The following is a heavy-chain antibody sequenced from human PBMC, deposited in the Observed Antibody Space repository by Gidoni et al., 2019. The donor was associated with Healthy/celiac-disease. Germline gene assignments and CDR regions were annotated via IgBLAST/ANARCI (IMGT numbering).Heavy chain of an antibody. Sequence: EVQLVESGGVVVQPGGSLRLSCAASGSTLDDYTMHWVRQAPGKGLEWVSLISWDGGSTYYADSVKGRFTISRDNSKNSLYLQMNSLRTEDTALYYCAKDIASAVYGMDVWGQGTTVTVSS. CDR3: AKDIASAVYGMDV. D-gene: IGHD6-19*01. CDR2: ISWDGGST. J-gene: IGHJ6*02. CDR1: GSTLDDYT. V-gene: IGHV3-43*01.